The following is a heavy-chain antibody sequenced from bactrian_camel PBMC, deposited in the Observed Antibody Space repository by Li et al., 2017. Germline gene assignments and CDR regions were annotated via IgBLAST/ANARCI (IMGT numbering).Heavy chain of an antibody. CDR1: GFTFTPYY. Sequence: QVQLVESGGGSVQAGGSLRLSCAASGFTFTPYYINWVRQRPERGLEWVASIISSETTRVYEDSVKGRFTISRDNAKNTLYLQMNSLKSEDTALYYCGTSRWEYDYWGQGTQVTVS. CDR3: GTSRWEYDY. CDR2: IISSETTR. J-gene: IGHJ4*01. D-gene: IGHD1*01. V-gene: IGHV3-2*01.